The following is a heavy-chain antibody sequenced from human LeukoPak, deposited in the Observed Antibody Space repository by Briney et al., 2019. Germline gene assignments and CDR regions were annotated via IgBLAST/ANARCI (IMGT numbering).Heavy chain of an antibody. Sequence: GALRLSCAASGFTFSNYAMSWVRQAPGKGLEWGSAISGSGGSTFYTDSVKGRFTISRDNSKNTLYLQMNSLRAEDTAVYYCARRSYYYGSGSAFDYWGQGTLVTVSS. V-gene: IGHV3-23*01. CDR2: ISGSGGST. CDR1: GFTFSNYA. CDR3: ARRSYYYGSGSAFDY. J-gene: IGHJ4*02. D-gene: IGHD3-10*01.